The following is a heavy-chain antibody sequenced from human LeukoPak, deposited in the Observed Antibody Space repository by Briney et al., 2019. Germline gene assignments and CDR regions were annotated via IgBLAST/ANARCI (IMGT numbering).Heavy chain of an antibody. CDR3: ARGLRIPPYFDY. D-gene: IGHD5-12*01. Sequence: PSQTLSLTCTVSGGSISSGSYYWSWIRQPAGKGLELIGRVYTSGSTNYNPSLKSRVTISVDTSKNQFSLKLSSVTAADTAVYYCARGLRIPPYFDYWGQGTLVTVSS. CDR1: GGSISSGSYY. CDR2: VYTSGST. J-gene: IGHJ4*02. V-gene: IGHV4-61*02.